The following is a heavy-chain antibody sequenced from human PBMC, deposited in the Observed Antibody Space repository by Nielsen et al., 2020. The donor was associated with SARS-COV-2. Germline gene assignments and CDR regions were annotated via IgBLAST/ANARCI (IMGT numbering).Heavy chain of an antibody. CDR1: GFIFRNYA. CDR3: ARALFSAAGTLGY. J-gene: IGHJ4*01. V-gene: IGHV3-23*01. CDR2: FGGSGGST. D-gene: IGHD6-13*01. Sequence: GESLKISCAATGFIFRNYAMSWVRQAPGKGLEWVSTFGGSGGSTYYADSVKGRFTISRDNSKNTLYLQMNSLRAEDTAVYFCARALFSAAGTLGYWGHGTLVTVSA.